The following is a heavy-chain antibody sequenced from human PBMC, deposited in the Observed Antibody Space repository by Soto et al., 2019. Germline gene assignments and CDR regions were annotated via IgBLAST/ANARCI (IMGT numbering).Heavy chain of an antibody. CDR1: GGTVSAYT. V-gene: IGHV1-69*02. CDR2: IISILDIP. J-gene: IGHJ4*02. CDR3: ARENGTSSLDY. D-gene: IGHD6-6*01. Sequence: QVQLVQSGAEVKKPGSSVKVSCEASGGTVSAYTINWVRQAPGQGLEWMGRIISILDIPNYAQKFQCRLTIIADTSTSTTYMELRNLRSEDTATYYCARENGTSSLDYWGQGTLVTVSS.